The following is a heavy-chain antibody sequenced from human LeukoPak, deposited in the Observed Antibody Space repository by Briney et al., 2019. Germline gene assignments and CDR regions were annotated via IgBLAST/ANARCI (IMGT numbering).Heavy chain of an antibody. Sequence: GGSLRLSCAASGFTFSSYWMSWVRQAPGKGLEWVAFIRYDGSNKYYADSVKGRFTISRDNSKNTLYLQMNSLTGEDTAVYYCARDEYSSSRSTHWGQGTLVTVSS. V-gene: IGHV3-30*02. CDR1: GFTFSSYW. J-gene: IGHJ4*02. D-gene: IGHD6-13*01. CDR2: IRYDGSNK. CDR3: ARDEYSSSRSTH.